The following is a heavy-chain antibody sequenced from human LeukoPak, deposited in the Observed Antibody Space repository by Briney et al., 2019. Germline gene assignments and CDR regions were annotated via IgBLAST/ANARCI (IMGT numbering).Heavy chain of an antibody. CDR1: GGSFSGYY. D-gene: IGHD3-9*01. J-gene: IGHJ4*02. CDR2: INHSGST. V-gene: IGHV4-34*01. CDR3: ARRIGVLRYFDWLLHFDY. Sequence: SETLSLTCAVYGGSFSGYYWSWIRQPPGKGLEWIGEINHSGSTNYNPSLKSRVTISVDTSKNQFSLKLSSVTAADTAVYYCARRIGVLRYFDWLLHFDYWGQGTLVTVSS.